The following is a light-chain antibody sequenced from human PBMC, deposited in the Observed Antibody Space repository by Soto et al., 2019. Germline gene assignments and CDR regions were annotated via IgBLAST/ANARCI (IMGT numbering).Light chain of an antibody. Sequence: AIQVTQSPSSLSASVGHRVTITCRTSQDIRGALAWYQQKPGKLPRLLIYDFSTLESGVPSRFSGSSFGTEFTLTIISLQPEDFGTYFCQQFNSYPITFGHGTRLEIK. V-gene: IGKV1-13*02. CDR2: DFS. CDR1: QDIRGA. CDR3: QQFNSYPIT. J-gene: IGKJ5*01.